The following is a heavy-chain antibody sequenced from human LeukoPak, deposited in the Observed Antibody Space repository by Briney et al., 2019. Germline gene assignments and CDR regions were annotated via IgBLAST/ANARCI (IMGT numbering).Heavy chain of an antibody. CDR3: AKGLGSSWFTKWFDP. CDR2: ISGSGGST. V-gene: IGHV3-23*01. Sequence: QTGGSLRLSCAASGFTFSSYAMSWVRQAPGKGLEWVSAISGSGGSTYYADSVKGRFTISRDNSKNTLYLQMNSLRAEDTAVYFCAKGLGSSWFTKWFDPWGQGTLVTVSS. J-gene: IGHJ5*02. CDR1: GFTFSSYA. D-gene: IGHD6-13*01.